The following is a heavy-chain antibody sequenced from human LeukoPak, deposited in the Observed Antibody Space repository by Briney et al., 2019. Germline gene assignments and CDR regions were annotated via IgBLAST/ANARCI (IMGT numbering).Heavy chain of an antibody. CDR1: GASISNSAYY. J-gene: IGHJ5*02. V-gene: IGHV4-39*01. CDR2: VHYSGST. Sequence: SETRSLSCTVAGASISNSAYYWLWIRQPPGEGLECIGTVHYSGSTFYNPSLKSRVNISVDTPKNQFSLQLSSVTAADTAVYYCARLFFVIDTWGQGTLVTVSS. D-gene: IGHD3-3*01. CDR3: ARLFFVIDT.